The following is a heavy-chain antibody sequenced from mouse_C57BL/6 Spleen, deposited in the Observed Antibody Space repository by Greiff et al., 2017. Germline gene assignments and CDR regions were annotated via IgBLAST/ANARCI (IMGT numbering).Heavy chain of an antibody. V-gene: IGHV2-3*01. CDR3: AKNGTGSSYGGWYFDV. Sequence: VKLMESGPGLVAPSQSLSITCTVSGFSLTSYGVSWVRQPPGKGLEWLGVIWGDGSTNYHSALISRLSLSKDNSKSQVFLKLNSLQTDDTATYYCAKNGTGSSYGGWYFDVWGTGTTVTVSS. D-gene: IGHD1-1*01. J-gene: IGHJ1*03. CDR2: IWGDGST. CDR1: GFSLTSYG.